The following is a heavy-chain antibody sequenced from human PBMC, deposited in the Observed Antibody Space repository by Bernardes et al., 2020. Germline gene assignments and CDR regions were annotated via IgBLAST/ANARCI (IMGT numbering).Heavy chain of an antibody. CDR2: IFYSGIT. CDR1: GGSVSSASYY. V-gene: IGHV4-61*01. Sequence: SETLSLTCTVSGGSVSSASYYWSWIRQPPGKGLQWIGYIFYSGITTYNPSLKSRVTISVDTSKNQFSLKLSSVTATDTAVYYCARQGATDYYYLGMDVGGQGTTVTVSS. CDR3: ARQGATDYYYLGMDV. J-gene: IGHJ6*02.